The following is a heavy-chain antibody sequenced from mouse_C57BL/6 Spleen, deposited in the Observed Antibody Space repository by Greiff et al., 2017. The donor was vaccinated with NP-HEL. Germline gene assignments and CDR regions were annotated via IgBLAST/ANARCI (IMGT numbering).Heavy chain of an antibody. CDR1: GFTFSDAW. CDR2: IRNKANNHET. CDR3: SRPYYGSSGFAY. V-gene: IGHV6-6*01. J-gene: IGHJ3*01. Sequence: EVKLEESGGGLVQPGGSMKLSCAASGFTFSDAWMDWVRQSPEQGLEWVAEIRNKANNHETYYDESLKGRFTISREDSKSSGYLQMNSLRDEDTVSYYCSRPYYGSSGFAYWGQGTLVTVSA. D-gene: IGHD1-1*01.